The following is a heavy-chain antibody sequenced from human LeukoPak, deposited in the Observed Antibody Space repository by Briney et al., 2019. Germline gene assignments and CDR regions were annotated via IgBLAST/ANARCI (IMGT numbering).Heavy chain of an antibody. CDR1: GFTFSSYE. CDR2: ISSSSSYI. J-gene: IGHJ3*02. V-gene: IGHV3-21*01. Sequence: PGGSLRLSCAVSGFTFSSYEMNWVRQAPGKGLEWVSSISSSSSYIYYADSVKGRFTISRDNAKNSLYLQMNSLRAEDTAVYYCARDKGGPDRVDAFDIWGQGTMVTVSS. CDR3: ARDKGGPDRVDAFDI. D-gene: IGHD1-14*01.